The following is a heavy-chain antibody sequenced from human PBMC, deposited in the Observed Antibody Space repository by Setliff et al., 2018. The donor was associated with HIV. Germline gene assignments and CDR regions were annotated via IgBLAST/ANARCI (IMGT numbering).Heavy chain of an antibody. Sequence: SVKVSCKASGYTFTSYPMNWVRQAPGQGLEWMGRIIPIFGTANYAQKFQGRVTITADKSTSTAYMELSSLRSEDTAVYYCARDRRAHDYNNYVYYYYGMDVWGQGTTVTVSS. CDR3: ARDRRAHDYNNYVYYYYGMDV. CDR1: GYTFTSYP. V-gene: IGHV1-69*06. CDR2: IIPIFGTA. D-gene: IGHD4-4*01. J-gene: IGHJ6*02.